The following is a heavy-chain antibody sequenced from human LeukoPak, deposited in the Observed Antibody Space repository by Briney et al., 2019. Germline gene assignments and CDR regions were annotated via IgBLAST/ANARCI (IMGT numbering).Heavy chain of an antibody. CDR3: TTEGVQSSSSSYAFDI. D-gene: IGHD6-13*01. CDR1: GFTFSNAW. J-gene: IGHJ3*02. CDR2: IKSKTDGGTT. Sequence: GGSLRLSCAASGFTFSNAWTSWVRQAPGKGLEWVGRIKSKTDGGTTDYAAPVKGRFTISRDDSKNTLYLQMNSLKTEDTAVYYCTTEGVQSSSSSYAFDIWGQGTMVTVSS. V-gene: IGHV3-15*01.